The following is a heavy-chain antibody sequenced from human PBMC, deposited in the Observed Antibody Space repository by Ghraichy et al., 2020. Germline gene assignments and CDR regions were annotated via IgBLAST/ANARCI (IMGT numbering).Heavy chain of an antibody. CDR1: GGFTSNYY. D-gene: IGHD1-26*01. CDR3: ARDQGGGSSDF. J-gene: IGHJ4*02. Sequence: SETLSLTCTVSGGFTSNYYWGWIRQPPGKGLEWIGSIYYSGSTYYSPSLKSRVTISINTSKNQFSLKLSSVTAADTALYYCARDQGGGSSDFWGLGTLVTVSS. CDR2: IYYSGST. V-gene: IGHV4-39*07.